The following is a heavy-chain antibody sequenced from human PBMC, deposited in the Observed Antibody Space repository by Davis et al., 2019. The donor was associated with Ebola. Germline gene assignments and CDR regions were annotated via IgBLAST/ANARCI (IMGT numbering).Heavy chain of an antibody. J-gene: IGHJ4*02. CDR3: ARHAVLLWYGAGPGYFDY. CDR2: INHSGST. Sequence: SETLSLTCAVYGGSFSGYYWSWVRQPPGKGLEWIGEINHSGSTNYNPSLKSRVTMSVDTSKKQFSLWLTSVTAADTAVYYCARHAVLLWYGAGPGYFDYWGQGTRVTVSS. D-gene: IGHD3-10*01. V-gene: IGHV4-34*01. CDR1: GGSFSGYY.